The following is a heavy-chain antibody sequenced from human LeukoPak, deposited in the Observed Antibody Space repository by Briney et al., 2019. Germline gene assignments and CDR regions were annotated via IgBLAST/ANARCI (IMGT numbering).Heavy chain of an antibody. D-gene: IGHD2-8*02. V-gene: IGHV3-30*02. CDR3: AKDGSWSCTD. Sequence: GGSLRLSCAASGFTFSRNAIHWVRQGPGKGLEWVSYIAHHGSNKYYADSVKGRFTISRDNSKRTLYLQMNRRRADDTAVYYCAKDGSWSCTDWGQGTLVTVSS. J-gene: IGHJ4*02. CDR2: IAHHGSNK. CDR1: GFTFSRNA.